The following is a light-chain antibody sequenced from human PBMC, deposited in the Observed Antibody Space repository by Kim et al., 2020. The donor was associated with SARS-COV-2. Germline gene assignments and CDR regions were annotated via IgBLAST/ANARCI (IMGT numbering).Light chain of an antibody. CDR1: QDINTW. V-gene: IGKV1-12*01. CDR2: GAS. CDR3: QQANSFPPWT. J-gene: IGKJ1*01. Sequence: ASVGDRVTITCLASQDINTWLGWYQQKPGKGPKLLIYGASKLQSGVPSRFSGSGSGTDFTLTISRLQPDDCATYYCQQANSFPPWTFGQGTKLEI.